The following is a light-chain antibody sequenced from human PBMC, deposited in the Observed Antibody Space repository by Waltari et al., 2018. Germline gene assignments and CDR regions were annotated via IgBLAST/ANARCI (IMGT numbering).Light chain of an antibody. J-gene: IGKJ1*01. CDR3: QNHERLPAT. CDR2: AAS. V-gene: IGKV3-20*01. CDR1: QSIGRY. Sequence: EIVLTQATGTLSVSPGERATISCRASQSIGRYLVWYQQKPGQDPRLLIYAASSSATGIPDRFSGSGSGTDFSLTISRLEPEDFAVYYCQNHERLPATFGQGTKVEIK.